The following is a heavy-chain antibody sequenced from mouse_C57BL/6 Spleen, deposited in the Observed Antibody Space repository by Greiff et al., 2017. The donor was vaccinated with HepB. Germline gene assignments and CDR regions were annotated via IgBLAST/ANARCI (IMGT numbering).Heavy chain of an antibody. J-gene: IGHJ4*01. D-gene: IGHD6-2*01. CDR2: ISGGGGNT. CDR3: ARQFSYAMDY. Sequence: EVKLMESGGGLVKPGGSLKLSCAASGFTFSSYTMSWVRQTPEKRLEWVATISGGGGNTYYPDSVKGRFTISRDNAKNTLYLQMSSLRSEDTALYYWARQFSYAMDYWGQGTSVTVSS. V-gene: IGHV5-9*01. CDR1: GFTFSSYT.